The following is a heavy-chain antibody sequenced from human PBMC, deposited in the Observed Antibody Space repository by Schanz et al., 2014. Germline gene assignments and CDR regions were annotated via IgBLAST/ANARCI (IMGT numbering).Heavy chain of an antibody. D-gene: IGHD6-13*01. CDR2: ISGSSRTI. Sequence: EVQLLESGGGLVQPGGSLRLSCAASGFTFSSYSMNWVRQAPGKGLEWVSYISGSSRTIYYADSVKGRFTISRDNSKNTLYLQMNSLRAGDAAVYYCARGLIAAAGGAFDYWGQGTLVAVSS. V-gene: IGHV3-48*01. CDR1: GFTFSSYS. J-gene: IGHJ4*02. CDR3: ARGLIAAAGGAFDY.